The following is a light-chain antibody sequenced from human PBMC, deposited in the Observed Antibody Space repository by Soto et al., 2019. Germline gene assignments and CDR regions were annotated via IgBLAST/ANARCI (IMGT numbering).Light chain of an antibody. V-gene: IGKV3-20*01. CDR2: GAS. CDR3: QQYGRLPLS. CDR1: QSLTSSF. Sequence: EILLTQSPGTLSLSQGDRATLSCRASQSLTSSFLAWYQQKPGQTPRLLIYGASIRATDIPDRFSGSGSGTDFTLTISRLEPEDFAVYFCQQYGRLPLSFGGGTKVEIK. J-gene: IGKJ4*01.